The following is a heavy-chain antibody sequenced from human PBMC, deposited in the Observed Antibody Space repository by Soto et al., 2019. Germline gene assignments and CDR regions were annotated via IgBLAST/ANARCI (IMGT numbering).Heavy chain of an antibody. V-gene: IGHV3-7*01. CDR1: GFTFSSYW. D-gene: IGHD2-2*01. CDR2: IKQDGSEK. CDR3: ARDRSPWVVPAAIGY. J-gene: IGHJ4*02. Sequence: GGSLRLSCAASGFTFSSYWMSWVRQAPGKGLEWVANIKQDGSEKYYVDSVKGRFTIPRDNAKNSLYLQMNSLRAEDTAVYYCARDRSPWVVPAAIGYWGQGTLVTVSS.